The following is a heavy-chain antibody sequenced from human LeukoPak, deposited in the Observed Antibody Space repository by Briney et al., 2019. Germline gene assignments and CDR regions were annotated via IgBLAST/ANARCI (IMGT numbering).Heavy chain of an antibody. CDR2: IIPILGIA. Sequence: ASVKVSCKASGGTFSSYAISWVRQAPGQGLEWMGRIIPILGIANYAQKFQGRVTITADKSTSTAYMELSSLRSEDTAVYYCARDVDGSGSPYYYYYGMDVWGQGTTVTVSS. CDR1: GGTFSSYA. CDR3: ARDVDGSGSPYYYYYGMDV. V-gene: IGHV1-69*04. J-gene: IGHJ6*02. D-gene: IGHD3-10*01.